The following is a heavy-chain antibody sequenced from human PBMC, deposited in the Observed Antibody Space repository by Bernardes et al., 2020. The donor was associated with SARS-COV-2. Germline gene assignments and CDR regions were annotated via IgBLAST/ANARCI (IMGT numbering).Heavy chain of an antibody. CDR1: GFTFSTYA. CDR2: ISGSGDSAQSI. V-gene: IGHV3-23*01. J-gene: IGHJ6*02. Sequence: GWSLSLSCAASGFTFSTYAMSWVRQAPGKGLEWVSAISGSGDSAQSIFYADSVKGRFTISRDNSMNTLYLQMNSLRDEDTAVYYCARDRPDWNDFWSGYESPKYYCAMDVWGQGATVTVSS. CDR3: ARDRPDWNDFWSGYESPKYYCAMDV. D-gene: IGHD3-3*01.